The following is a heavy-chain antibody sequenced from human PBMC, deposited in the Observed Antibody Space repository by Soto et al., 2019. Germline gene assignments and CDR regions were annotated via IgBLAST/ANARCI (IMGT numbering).Heavy chain of an antibody. Sequence: SETLSLTCAVSGFSISSGGYSWIWIRQPPGKGLEWIGYIYHSGSTYYNPSLKSRVTISVDRSKNQFSLKLSSVTAADTAVYYCASTPMYYYGSGSYRPNYYYGMDVWGQGTTVTVSS. CDR2: IYHSGST. CDR1: GFSISSGGYS. V-gene: IGHV4-30-2*01. D-gene: IGHD3-10*01. CDR3: ASTPMYYYGSGSYRPNYYYGMDV. J-gene: IGHJ6*02.